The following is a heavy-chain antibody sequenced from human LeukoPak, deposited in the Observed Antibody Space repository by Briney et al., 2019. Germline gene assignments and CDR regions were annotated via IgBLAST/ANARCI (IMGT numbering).Heavy chain of an antibody. CDR3: ARDPLAYCGGDCYSDY. J-gene: IGHJ4*02. CDR2: INWNGGST. V-gene: IGHV3-20*04. CDR1: GFTFDDYG. Sequence: AGGSLRLSCAASGFTFDDYGMSWVRQAPGKGLEWVPGINWNGGSTGYADSVKGRFTISRDNAKNSLYLQMNSLRAEDTALYYCARDPLAYCGGDCYSDYWGQGTLVTVSS. D-gene: IGHD2-21*02.